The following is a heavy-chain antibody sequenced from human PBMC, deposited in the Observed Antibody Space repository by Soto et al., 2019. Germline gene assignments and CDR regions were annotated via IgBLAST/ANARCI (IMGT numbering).Heavy chain of an antibody. J-gene: IGHJ4*02. CDR1: GFTFTSSA. V-gene: IGHV1-58*01. Sequence: QMQLVQSGPEVKKPGTSVKVSCKASGFTFTSSAVQWVRQARGQRLEWIGWIVVGSGNTNYAQKFQERVTITRDMSTSTAYMELSSLRSEDTAVYYCAAEWGAYDSSGYWGQGTLVTVSS. D-gene: IGHD3-22*01. CDR3: AAEWGAYDSSGY. CDR2: IVVGSGNT.